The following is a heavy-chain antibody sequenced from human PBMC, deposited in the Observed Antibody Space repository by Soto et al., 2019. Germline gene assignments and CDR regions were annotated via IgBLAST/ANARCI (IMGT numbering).Heavy chain of an antibody. J-gene: IGHJ5*02. CDR3: AKDTIAVAGPPNWFDP. Sequence: GGSLRLSCAASGFTFSSYWMSWVRQAPGKGLEWVANIKQDGSEKYYVDSVKGRFTISRDNAKNSLYLQMNSLRAEDTAVYYCAKDTIAVAGPPNWFDPWGQGTLVTVSS. D-gene: IGHD6-19*01. CDR2: IKQDGSEK. CDR1: GFTFSSYW. V-gene: IGHV3-7*01.